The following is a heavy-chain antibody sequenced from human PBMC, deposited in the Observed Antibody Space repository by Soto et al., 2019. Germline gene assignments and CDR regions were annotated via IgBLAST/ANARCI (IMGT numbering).Heavy chain of an antibody. V-gene: IGHV1-58*01. CDR2: IVVGSGNT. CDR1: GFTFTSSA. Sequence: GASVKVSCKASGFTFTSSAVQWVRQARGQRLEWIGWIVVGSGNTNYAQKFQERVTITRDMSTSTAYMELSSLRSEDTAVYYCAADXWGSSGALDYYYYGMDVWGQGTTVTVSS. D-gene: IGHD6-6*01. J-gene: IGHJ6*02. CDR3: AADXWGSSGALDYYYYGMDV.